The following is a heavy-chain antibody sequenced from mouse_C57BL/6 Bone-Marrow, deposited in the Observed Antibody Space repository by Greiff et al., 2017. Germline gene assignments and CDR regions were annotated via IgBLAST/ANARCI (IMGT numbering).Heavy chain of an antibody. CDR1: GYTFTGSW. CDR2: ILPGSGST. CDR3: ATLSRYFDV. Sequence: QVQLKQSGAELMKPGASVKLSCTASGYTFTGSWMEWVKQRPGHGLEWIGEILPGSGSTNYNQKFKGTATFTADTSSSTAYMQLSSLTTEDSAIYYCATLSRYFDVWGTGTTVTVSS. V-gene: IGHV1-9*01. D-gene: IGHD1-1*01. J-gene: IGHJ1*03.